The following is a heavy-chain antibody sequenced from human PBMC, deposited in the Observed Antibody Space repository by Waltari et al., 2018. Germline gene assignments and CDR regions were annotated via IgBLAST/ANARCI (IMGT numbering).Heavy chain of an antibody. V-gene: IGHV4-31*03. CDR1: GGSISSGGYY. CDR2: IYYSWST. Sequence: QVQLQESGPGLVKPSQTLSLTCTVSGGSISSGGYYWSWIRQHPGKGLEWIGYIYYSWSTYYNPSLQSRVTVSVDTSKNQFSLKLSSVTAADTAVYYCARGNRFGELLNYFDYWGQGTLVTVSS. CDR3: ARGNRFGELLNYFDY. J-gene: IGHJ4*02. D-gene: IGHD3-10*01.